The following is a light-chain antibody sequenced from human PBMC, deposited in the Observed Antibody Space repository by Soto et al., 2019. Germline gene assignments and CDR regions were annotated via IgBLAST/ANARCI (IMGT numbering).Light chain of an antibody. CDR3: QQYYSTPRT. CDR2: WAS. Sequence: DIVMTQSPDSLAVSLGERATINCKSRQSVLYSSNNKNYLAWYQQKPGQPPKLLIYWASTRGSGVPDRFCGSGSGTDFTLTISSLQAEYVVVYYCQQYYSTPRTFGQGTKVEIK. J-gene: IGKJ1*01. CDR1: QSVLYSSNNKNY. V-gene: IGKV4-1*01.